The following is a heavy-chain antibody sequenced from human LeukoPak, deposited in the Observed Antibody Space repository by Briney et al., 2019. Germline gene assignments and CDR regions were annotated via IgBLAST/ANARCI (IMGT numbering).Heavy chain of an antibody. CDR3: ARATVTTYPNWYFDL. Sequence: SSETLSLTCTVSGGSISSGDYYWSWIRQPPGKGLEWIGYIYYSGSTYYNPSLKSRVTISVDTSKNQFSLMLSSVTAADTAVYYCARATVTTYPNWYFDLWGRGTLVTVSS. CDR2: IYYSGST. D-gene: IGHD4-17*01. J-gene: IGHJ2*01. CDR1: GGSISSGDYY. V-gene: IGHV4-30-4*01.